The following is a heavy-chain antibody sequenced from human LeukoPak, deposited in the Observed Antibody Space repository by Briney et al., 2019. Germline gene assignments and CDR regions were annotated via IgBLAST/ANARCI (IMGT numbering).Heavy chain of an antibody. CDR2: FSAYNGNA. V-gene: IGHV1-18*01. Sequence: GASVKVSCKASGYTFTSYGVSWVRQAPGQGLEWMGWFSAYNGNANYAQKLQGRVTMTTDTSTSTAYMELRSLRSDDTAVYYCARFRAVADEFDPWGQGTLVTVS. CDR1: GYTFTSYG. J-gene: IGHJ5*02. D-gene: IGHD6-19*01. CDR3: ARFRAVADEFDP.